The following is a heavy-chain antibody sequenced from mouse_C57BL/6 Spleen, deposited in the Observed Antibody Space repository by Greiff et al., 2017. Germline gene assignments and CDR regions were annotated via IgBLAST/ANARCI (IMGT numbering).Heavy chain of an antibody. D-gene: IGHD2-4*01. J-gene: IGHJ3*01. CDR2: IHPNSGST. Sequence: QVQLQQPGAELVKPGASVKLSCKASGYTFTSYWMHWVKQRPGQGLEWIGMIHPNSGSTNYNETFKSKATLTVDTSSNTAYLQLSSLTSEDTAVYYCTTLMITRGWFAYWGQGTLVTVSA. CDR3: TTLMITRGWFAY. V-gene: IGHV1-64*01. CDR1: GYTFTSYW.